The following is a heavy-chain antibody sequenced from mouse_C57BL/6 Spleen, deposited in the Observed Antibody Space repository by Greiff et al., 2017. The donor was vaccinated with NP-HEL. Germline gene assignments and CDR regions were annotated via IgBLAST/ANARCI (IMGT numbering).Heavy chain of an antibody. Sequence: EVQLQESGPGLVKPSQSLSLTCSVTGYSITSGYYWNWIRQFPGNKLEWMGYISYDGSNNYNPSLKNRISITRDTSKNQFFLKLNSVTTEDTATYYCAREVITTVRFAYWGQGTLVTVSA. V-gene: IGHV3-6*01. CDR1: GYSITSGYY. CDR2: ISYDGSN. CDR3: AREVITTVRFAY. D-gene: IGHD1-1*01. J-gene: IGHJ3*01.